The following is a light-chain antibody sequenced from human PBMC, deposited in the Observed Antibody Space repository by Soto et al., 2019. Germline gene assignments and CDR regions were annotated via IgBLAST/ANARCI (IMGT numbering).Light chain of an antibody. V-gene: IGKV3D-15*01. CDR3: QLYNNWPMT. CDR1: QSVSSS. J-gene: IGKJ1*01. CDR2: GAS. Sequence: EIVMTQSPATLSVSPGERATLSCRASQSVSSSLSWWQQKPGQAPRLLIYGASTRATGILARFSGSGSGTEFTLTISSLQSEDFAVYYCQLYNNWPMTFGQGTKVDVK.